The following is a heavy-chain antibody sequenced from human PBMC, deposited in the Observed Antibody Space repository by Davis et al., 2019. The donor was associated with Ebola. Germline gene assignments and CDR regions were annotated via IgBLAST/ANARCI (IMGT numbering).Heavy chain of an antibody. Sequence: AASVKVSCKASGYTFTSYDINWVRQAPGQGLEWMGIIHPSGGSTSYAQKFQGRVTMTRDTSTSTVYMELSSLRSEDTAVYFCLKADGGIRYFDWLSLDYWGQGTLVTVSS. D-gene: IGHD3-9*01. CDR2: IHPSGGST. CDR3: LKADGGIRYFDWLSLDY. CDR1: GYTFTSYD. V-gene: IGHV1-46*01. J-gene: IGHJ4*02.